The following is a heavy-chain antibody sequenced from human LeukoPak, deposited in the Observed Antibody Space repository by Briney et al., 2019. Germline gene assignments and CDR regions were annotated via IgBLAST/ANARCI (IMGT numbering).Heavy chain of an antibody. CDR3: ARGQYSSSWNNWFDP. CDR1: GGSISSYY. J-gene: IGHJ5*02. Sequence: PSETLSLTCTVSGGSISSYYWSWIRQPPGKGLEWIGYIYYSGSTNYNPSLKSRVTISVDTSKNQFSLKLSSVTAADTAVYYCARGQYSSSWNNWFDPWGQGTLVTVSS. V-gene: IGHV4-59*12. D-gene: IGHD6-13*01. CDR2: IYYSGST.